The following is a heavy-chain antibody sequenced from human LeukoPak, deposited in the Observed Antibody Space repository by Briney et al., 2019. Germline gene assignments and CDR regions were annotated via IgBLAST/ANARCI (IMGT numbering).Heavy chain of an antibody. D-gene: IGHD1-26*01. CDR1: AFTFSSYA. CDR3: TKDLGVGAITNYYYYMDV. J-gene: IGHJ6*03. V-gene: IGHV3-23*01. Sequence: GRSLRLSSAASAFTFSSYAMSWVRQAQRKGLEWVSAISGMCGSAYYAASVKGRLTISRDNSKNKLYLQMNSLRGEDTAVYYCTKDLGVGAITNYYYYMDVWGKGTTVTVSS. CDR2: ISGMCGSA.